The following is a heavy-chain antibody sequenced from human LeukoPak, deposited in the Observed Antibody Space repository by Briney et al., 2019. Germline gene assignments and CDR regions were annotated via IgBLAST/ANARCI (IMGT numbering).Heavy chain of an antibody. J-gene: IGHJ6*03. CDR1: GFTFSGSA. V-gene: IGHV3-73*01. Sequence: GGSLRLSCAASGFTFSGSAMHWVRQASGKGLEWVGRIRSKGNSYATAYAASVKGRFTISRDDSKNTAYLQMNSLKTEDTAVYYCTRQAVAGTGLYYYYYMDVWGKGTTVTVSS. CDR2: IRSKGNSYAT. D-gene: IGHD6-19*01. CDR3: TRQAVAGTGLYYYYYMDV.